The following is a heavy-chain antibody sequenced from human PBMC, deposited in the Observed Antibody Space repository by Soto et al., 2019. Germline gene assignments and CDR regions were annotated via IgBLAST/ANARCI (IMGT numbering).Heavy chain of an antibody. CDR2: IIPLLNTP. J-gene: IGHJ6*02. D-gene: IGHD6-25*01. Sequence: QVQLVQSGAEVKRPGSSVKVSCRASGGTFSSYAVSWVRQAPGQGLEWMGVIIPLLNTPKYVQKFQGRVTITAGVSARTANMELSSLSSEDTAVYYCARESSAPNYYYDGLDVWGQGTTGTVSS. CDR3: ARESSAPNYYYDGLDV. CDR1: GGTFSSYA. V-gene: IGHV1-69*01.